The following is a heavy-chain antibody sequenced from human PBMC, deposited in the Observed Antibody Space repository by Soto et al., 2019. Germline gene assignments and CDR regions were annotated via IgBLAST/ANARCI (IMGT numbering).Heavy chain of an antibody. Sequence: PSETLSLTCTVSGGYIGNDYWSWIRQPPGKELEWIGYIYYSGSTNYSPSLKSRVTISVDTSKNQFSLRLTSVTSADTAVYYCARGIAGAASGRAFDIWGQGTVVTVSS. CDR3: ARGIAGAASGRAFDI. CDR2: IYYSGST. V-gene: IGHV4-59*01. D-gene: IGHD1-26*01. CDR1: GGYIGNDY. J-gene: IGHJ3*02.